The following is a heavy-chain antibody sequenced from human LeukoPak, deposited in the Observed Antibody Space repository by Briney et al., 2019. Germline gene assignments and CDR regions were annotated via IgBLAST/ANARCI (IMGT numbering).Heavy chain of an antibody. Sequence: SETLSLTCTVSGGSISSGGYYWSWIRQLPGKGLEWIGYIYHSGSTYYNPSLKSRVTISVDRSKNQFSLRLSSVTAADAAVYYCSRDSPRDGYNYAEYFQHWGRGTLVTVSS. J-gene: IGHJ1*01. CDR2: IYHSGST. CDR3: SRDSPRDGYNYAEYFQH. V-gene: IGHV4-30-2*01. D-gene: IGHD5-24*01. CDR1: GGSISSGGYY.